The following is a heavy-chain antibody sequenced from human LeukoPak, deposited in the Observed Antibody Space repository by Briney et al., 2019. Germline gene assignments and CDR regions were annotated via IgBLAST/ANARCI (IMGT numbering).Heavy chain of an antibody. CDR3: AKKWSGDYDSSGVNDAFDI. Sequence: GGSLRLSCAASGFTFSNYGMHWVRQAPGKGLEWVAFIRYDGSNKYFADSLKGRFTISRDNSKNTLYLQMNSLRAEDTAVYYCAKKWSGDYDSSGVNDAFDIWGQGTMVTVSS. D-gene: IGHD3-22*01. CDR2: IRYDGSNK. CDR1: GFTFSNYG. V-gene: IGHV3-30*02. J-gene: IGHJ3*02.